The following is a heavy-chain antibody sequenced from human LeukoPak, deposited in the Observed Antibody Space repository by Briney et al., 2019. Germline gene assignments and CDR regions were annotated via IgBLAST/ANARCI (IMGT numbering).Heavy chain of an antibody. CDR2: INQDGSQK. V-gene: IGHV3-7*01. D-gene: IGHD2-15*01. J-gene: IGHJ1*01. CDR1: GFTLSSYW. CDR3: ASPVTYCSGGSCYLYLQH. Sequence: PGGSLRLSCAASGFTLSSYWMSWVRQAPGKGLEWVANINQDGSQKYYVDSVKGRFTISRDNAKNSLYLQMNSLRAEDTAVYYCASPVTYCSGGSCYLYLQHWGQGTLVTVSS.